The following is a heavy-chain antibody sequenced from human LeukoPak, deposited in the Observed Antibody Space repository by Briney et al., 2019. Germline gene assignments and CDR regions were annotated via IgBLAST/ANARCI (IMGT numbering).Heavy chain of an antibody. CDR1: GGSFSGYY. CDR2: INHSGST. J-gene: IGHJ4*02. CDR3: ATMVRGLGDY. Sequence: PSETLSLTCAVYGGSFSGYYWSWIRQPPGKGLEWIGEINHSGSTNYNPSLKSRVTISVDTSKNQFSLKLSSVTAADTAVYYCATMVRGLGDYWGQGTLVTVSS. V-gene: IGHV4-34*01. D-gene: IGHD3-10*01.